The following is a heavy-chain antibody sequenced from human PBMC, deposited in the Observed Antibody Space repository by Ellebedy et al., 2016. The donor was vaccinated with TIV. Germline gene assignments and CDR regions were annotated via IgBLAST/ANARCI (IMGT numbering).Heavy chain of an antibody. Sequence: GGSLRLSXAASGFTFSNYGMHWVRQAPGKGLEWVAVIWYDGSNKYYGDSVKGRFTISRDNSKNTLYLRMNSLRSEDTAVYYCAREDLLSTDYLLNYGLDVWGQGTTVTVSS. V-gene: IGHV3-33*01. CDR2: IWYDGSNK. D-gene: IGHD4-11*01. J-gene: IGHJ6*02. CDR3: AREDLLSTDYLLNYGLDV. CDR1: GFTFSNYG.